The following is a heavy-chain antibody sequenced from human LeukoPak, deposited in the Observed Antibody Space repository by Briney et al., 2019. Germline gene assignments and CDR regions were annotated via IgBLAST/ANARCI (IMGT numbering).Heavy chain of an antibody. CDR1: GYTFTGYY. D-gene: IGHD3-9*01. V-gene: IGHV1-69*13. CDR3: ARGVDIPYYFDY. Sequence: ASVKVSCKASGYTFTGYYMHWVRQAPGQGLEWMGGIIPIFGTANYAQKFQGRVTITADESTSTAYMELSSLRSEDTAVYYCARGVDIPYYFDYWGQGTLVTVSS. CDR2: IIPIFGTA. J-gene: IGHJ4*02.